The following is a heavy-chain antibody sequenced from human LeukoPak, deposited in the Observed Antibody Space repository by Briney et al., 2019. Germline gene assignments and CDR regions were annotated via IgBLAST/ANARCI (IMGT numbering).Heavy chain of an antibody. CDR3: ARGPSYDYVWGSYRRDYYYYYMDV. J-gene: IGHJ6*03. CDR1: GGSISSYY. Sequence: ETLSLTCTVSGGSISSYYWSWIRQPPGKGLEWIGYIYYSGSTNYNPSLKSRVTISVDTSKNQFSLKLSSVTAADTAVYYCARGPSYDYVWGSYRRDYYYYYMDVWGKGTTVTVSS. V-gene: IGHV4-59*01. D-gene: IGHD3-16*02. CDR2: IYYSGST.